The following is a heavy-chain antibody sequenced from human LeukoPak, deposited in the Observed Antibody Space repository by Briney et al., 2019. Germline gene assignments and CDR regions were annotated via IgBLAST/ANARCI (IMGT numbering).Heavy chain of an antibody. V-gene: IGHV3-48*04. CDR2: TSSSTI. CDR1: GFTFSSYS. Sequence: PGGSLRPSCAASGFTFSSYSMNWVRQAPGKGLEWVSYTSSSTIYYADSVKGRFTISRDNAKNSLYLQMNSLRAEDTAVYYCARVGATDLDYWGQGTLVTVSS. J-gene: IGHJ4*02. D-gene: IGHD1-26*01. CDR3: ARVGATDLDY.